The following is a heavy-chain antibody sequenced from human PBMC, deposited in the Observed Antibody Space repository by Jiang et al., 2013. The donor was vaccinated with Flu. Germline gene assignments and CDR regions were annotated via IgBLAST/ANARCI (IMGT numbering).Heavy chain of an antibody. CDR2: TYFRSKWFN. V-gene: IGHV6-1*01. CDR3: ARVTSYFDY. J-gene: IGHJ4*02. CDR1: GDSVSSNSAT. Sequence: QTLSLTCAISGDSVSSNSATWNWIRQSPSRGLEWLGRTYFRSKWFNDYAVSVRGRITFNSDTSKNQFSLQLNSVTPEDTAVYYCARVTSYFDYWGQGTLVTVS.